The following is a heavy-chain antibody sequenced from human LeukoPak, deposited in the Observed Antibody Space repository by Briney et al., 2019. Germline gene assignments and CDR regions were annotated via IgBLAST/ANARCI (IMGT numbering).Heavy chain of an antibody. V-gene: IGHV3-7*01. CDR3: VRYYDPPVGDAFDI. Sequence: GGSLRLSRVASGFTFGGDWMSWVRQAPGKGLEWVANIKPDGTEKYYVDSVKGRFTISRDNAKNSLYLQLNSLRAEDTAVYYCVRYYDPPVGDAFDIWGPGTMVTVSS. CDR2: IKPDGTEK. CDR1: GFTFGGDW. J-gene: IGHJ3*02. D-gene: IGHD3-22*01.